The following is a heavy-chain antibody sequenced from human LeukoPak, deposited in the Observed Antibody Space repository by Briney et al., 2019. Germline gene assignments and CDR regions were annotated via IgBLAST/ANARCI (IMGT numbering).Heavy chain of an antibody. Sequence: GASVKVSCKASGYTFTSYDINWVRQATGQGLEWMGWMNPNSGNTGYAQKFQGRVTMTRNTSISTAYMELSSLRSEDTAVYYCARVGGFTIVRGAGNSWFDPWGQGTLVTVSS. J-gene: IGHJ5*02. D-gene: IGHD3-10*01. V-gene: IGHV1-8*01. CDR3: ARVGGFTIVRGAGNSWFDP. CDR2: MNPNSGNT. CDR1: GYTFTSYD.